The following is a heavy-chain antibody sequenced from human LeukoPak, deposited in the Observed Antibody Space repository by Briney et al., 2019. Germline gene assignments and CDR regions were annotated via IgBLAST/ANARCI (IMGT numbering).Heavy chain of an antibody. D-gene: IGHD6-6*01. V-gene: IGHV4-34*01. CDR3: ARDSSSSGFDY. CDR1: GGSFSGYY. Sequence: SETLSLTCAVYGGSFSGYYWSLIRQPAGKGLEWIGEINHSGSTNYNPSLKSRVTISVDTSKNQFSLKLSSVTAADTAVYYCARDSSSSGFDYWGQGTLVTVSS. CDR2: INHSGST. J-gene: IGHJ4*02.